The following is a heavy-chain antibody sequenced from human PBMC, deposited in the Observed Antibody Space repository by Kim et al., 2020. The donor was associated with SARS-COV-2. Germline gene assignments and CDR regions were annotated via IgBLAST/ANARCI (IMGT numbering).Heavy chain of an antibody. CDR3: TSHYRNLYYSG. J-gene: IGHJ6*01. CDR2: IRNKAAGGTP. D-gene: IGHD4-4*01. Sequence: GGSLRLSCIASGFIFGDYAMSWFRQAPGKGLDWVAFIRNKAAGGTPDYSAAVKVRFTIARDDSTIIAYLLINSQTTGDTAAYYCTSHYRNLYYSG. CDR1: GFIFGDYA. V-gene: IGHV3-49*03.